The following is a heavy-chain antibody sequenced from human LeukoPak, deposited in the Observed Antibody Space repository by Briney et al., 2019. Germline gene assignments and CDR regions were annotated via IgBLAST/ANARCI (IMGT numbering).Heavy chain of an antibody. Sequence: SGPTLVNPTQTLTLTCTFSGFSLGTSGVGVGWIRQPPGKALDWLALIYWDDDKRYSPSLNRRLTITNDTSKNQVVLTMTNMDPVDTATYYCAHKEGSSGSDWFDPWGQGTLVTVSS. CDR1: GFSLGTSGVG. CDR2: IYWDDDK. D-gene: IGHD6-19*01. V-gene: IGHV2-5*02. J-gene: IGHJ5*02. CDR3: AHKEGSSGSDWFDP.